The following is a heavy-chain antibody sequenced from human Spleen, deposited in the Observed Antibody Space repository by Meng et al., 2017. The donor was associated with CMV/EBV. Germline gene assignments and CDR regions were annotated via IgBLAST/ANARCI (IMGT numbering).Heavy chain of an antibody. CDR1: GAPFSGY. D-gene: IGHD6-19*01. CDR3: ARGRRGIAVAGMGWFDP. V-gene: IGHV4-34*01. J-gene: IGHJ5*02. CDR2: ITHSGST. Sequence: QGHRQPGGAGLLKPSETLSLTCGVYGAPFSGYWSWVRQPPGKGLEWIGEITHSGSTNYNVSLKSRVTISIDTSKNQFSLKLSSVTATDTAVYYCARGRRGIAVAGMGWFDPWGQGTLVTVSS.